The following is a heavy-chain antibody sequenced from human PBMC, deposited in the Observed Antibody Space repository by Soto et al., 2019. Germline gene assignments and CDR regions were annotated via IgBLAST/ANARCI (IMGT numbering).Heavy chain of an antibody. J-gene: IGHJ4*02. D-gene: IGHD3-3*01. Sequence: GASVKVSCKASGYTFTSYGISWVRQAPGQGLEWMGWISAYNGNTNYAQKLQGRVTMTTDTSTSTAYMELRSLRSDDTAVYYCARDRRRHPITIVRVVSPGYFVYRGQGPLVTVS. V-gene: IGHV1-18*01. CDR1: GYTFTSYG. CDR3: ARDRRRHPITIVRVVSPGYFVY. CDR2: ISAYNGNT.